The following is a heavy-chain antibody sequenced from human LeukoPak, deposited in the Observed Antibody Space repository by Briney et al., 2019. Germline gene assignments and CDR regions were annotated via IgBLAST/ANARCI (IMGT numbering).Heavy chain of an antibody. CDR1: GGSFSGYY. Sequence: PSETLSLTCAVYGGSFSGYYWSWIRQPPGKGLEWIGEINHSGSTNYNPSLKSRLTISIDTTRSQFSLSLTSVTAADTAVYYCASHSLEAGYIFVSWGQGTLVTVSS. CDR3: ASHSLEAGYIFVS. CDR2: INHSGST. V-gene: IGHV4-34*01. J-gene: IGHJ4*02. D-gene: IGHD5-18*01.